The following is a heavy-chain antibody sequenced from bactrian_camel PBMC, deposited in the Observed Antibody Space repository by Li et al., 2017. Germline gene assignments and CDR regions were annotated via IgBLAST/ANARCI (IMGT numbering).Heavy chain of an antibody. J-gene: IGHJ4*01. Sequence: HVQLVESGGGSVQAGGSLRLSCTASGYRGKRYCMGWFRQAPEKEHEGVAVIRRYGSTAYADSVKGRFTISRDNGDTLHLQMNNLKPEDTAMYYCAARRPCTRPYTTILRGCTTGARGPRSPSP. CDR1: GYRGKRYC. CDR3: AARRPCTRPYTTILRGCTT. D-gene: IGHD1*01. CDR2: IRRYGST. V-gene: IGHV3S55*01.